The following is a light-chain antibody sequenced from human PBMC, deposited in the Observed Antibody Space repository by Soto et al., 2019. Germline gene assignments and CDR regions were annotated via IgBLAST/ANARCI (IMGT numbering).Light chain of an antibody. CDR1: QSLLHSNGYNY. Sequence: DIVMTQSPLSLPVTPGEPASISCRSSQSLLHSNGYNYLDWYLQKPGQSPQLLIYLGSNRASGVPDRFSGSGSRTDFTLKISRVEAEDFATYYCQQSYSTSSFGGGTKLDIK. CDR3: QQSYSTSS. V-gene: IGKV2-28*01. CDR2: LGS. J-gene: IGKJ4*01.